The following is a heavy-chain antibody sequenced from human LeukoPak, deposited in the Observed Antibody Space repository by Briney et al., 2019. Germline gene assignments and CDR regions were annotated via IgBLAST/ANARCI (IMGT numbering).Heavy chain of an antibody. V-gene: IGHV4-39*07. D-gene: IGHD3-10*01. Sequence: SETLSLTCTVSGGSISSSSYYWGWIRQPPGKGLEWIGSIYYSGSTYYNPSLKSRVTISVETSKNQFSLKLGSVTAADTAVYYCARGFRAYGSGSYYSGWGQGTLVTVSS. CDR1: GGSISSSSYY. CDR2: IYYSGST. CDR3: ARGFRAYGSGSYYSG. J-gene: IGHJ4*02.